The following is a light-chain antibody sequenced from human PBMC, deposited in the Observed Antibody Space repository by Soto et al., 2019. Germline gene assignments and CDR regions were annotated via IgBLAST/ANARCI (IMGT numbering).Light chain of an antibody. CDR2: ASY. Sequence: IVMKLSTATVSVSSGERASLCFRASQSVSSDVAWSQHNPGQAPRLLIYASYTRATGIPARFSGSGSGTEFTLSIISLQSEDFSVYYCQQYNKWPAIGQGTKVDIK. CDR3: QQYNKWPA. CDR1: QSVSSD. J-gene: IGKJ1*01. V-gene: IGKV3-15*01.